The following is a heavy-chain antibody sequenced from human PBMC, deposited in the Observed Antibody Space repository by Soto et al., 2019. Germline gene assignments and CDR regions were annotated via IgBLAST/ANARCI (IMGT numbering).Heavy chain of an antibody. CDR1: GYTFTGYY. CDR2: INPNSGGT. J-gene: IGHJ3*02. D-gene: IGHD3-10*01. Sequence: QVQLVQSGAEVKKPGASVKVSCKASGYTFTGYYMHWVRQAPGQGLEWMGWINPNSGGTNYAQKFQGWATMTRDTSISTAYMELSRLRSDDTAVYYCAREAYYGSGRAFDIWGQGTMVTVSS. CDR3: AREAYYGSGRAFDI. V-gene: IGHV1-2*04.